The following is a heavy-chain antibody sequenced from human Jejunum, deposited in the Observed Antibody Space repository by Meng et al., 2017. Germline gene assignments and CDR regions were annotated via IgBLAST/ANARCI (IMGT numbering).Heavy chain of an antibody. Sequence: GESLKISCKASGYSFNSYWIAWVRQMPGKGLEWMWIIFPGDSDARYSPSFQGQVTISADKSTTTAYLQWSSLKAADTAMYYCARKGKDNNTIHYFDYWGQGTLVTVSS. CDR2: IFPGDSDA. CDR1: GYSFNSYW. J-gene: IGHJ4*02. CDR3: ARKGKDNNTIHYFDY. D-gene: IGHD2/OR15-2a*01. V-gene: IGHV5-51*01.